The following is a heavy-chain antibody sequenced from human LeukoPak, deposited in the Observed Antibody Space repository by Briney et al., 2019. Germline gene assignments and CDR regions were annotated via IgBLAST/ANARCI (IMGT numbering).Heavy chain of an antibody. V-gene: IGHV1-24*01. D-gene: IGHD1-26*01. CDR1: GYTFTGYY. CDR2: FDPEDGET. CDR3: ATVGGSYRSFDY. Sequence: GASVKVSCKASGYTFTGYYMHWVRQAPGKGLEWMGGFDPEDGETIYAQKFQGRVTMTEDTSTDTAYMELSSLRSEDTAVYYCATVGGSYRSFDYWGQGTLVTVSS. J-gene: IGHJ4*02.